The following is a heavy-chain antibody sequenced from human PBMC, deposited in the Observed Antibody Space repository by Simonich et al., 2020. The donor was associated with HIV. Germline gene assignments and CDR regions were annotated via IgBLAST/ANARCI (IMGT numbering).Heavy chain of an antibody. V-gene: IGHV4-34*01. D-gene: IGHD4-17*01. Sequence: QVQLQQWGAGLLKPSETLSLTCAVYGGSFSGYYWSWIRQPPGKGLEWIGEINHRGSTNYNPSLKSRVTRSVDPSKNQFSLKLSSVTAADTAVYYCARRHPTTVTTPYFDYWGQGTLVTVSS. CDR2: INHRGST. CDR3: ARRHPTTVTTPYFDY. CDR1: GGSFSGYY. J-gene: IGHJ4*02.